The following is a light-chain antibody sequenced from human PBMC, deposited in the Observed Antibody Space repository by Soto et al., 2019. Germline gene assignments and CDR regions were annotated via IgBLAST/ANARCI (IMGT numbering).Light chain of an antibody. V-gene: IGKV3-11*01. CDR3: QQRGNWPPIT. J-gene: IGKJ5*01. CDR1: QSVSSY. Sequence: EIVLTQSPATLSLSPGERATLCCRASQSVSSYLAWFQQKPGQAPRLLIYDASNRATGIPARFSGNGSGTDFTLTISSLEPEDFEVYYCQQRGNWPPITFGQGTRLEI. CDR2: DAS.